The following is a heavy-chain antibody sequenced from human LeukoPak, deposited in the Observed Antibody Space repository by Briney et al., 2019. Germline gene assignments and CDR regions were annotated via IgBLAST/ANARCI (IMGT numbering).Heavy chain of an antibody. V-gene: IGHV1-46*01. CDR3: ARGGIQLWSQPH. D-gene: IGHD5-18*01. J-gene: IGHJ4*02. CDR1: GYTFTSYY. Sequence: GGSLRLSCAASGYTFTSYYMHWVRQAPGQGLEWMGIINPSGGSTSYAQKFQGRVTMTRDTSTSTVYMELSSLRSEDTAVYYCARGGIQLWSQPHWGQGTLVTVSS. CDR2: INPSGGST.